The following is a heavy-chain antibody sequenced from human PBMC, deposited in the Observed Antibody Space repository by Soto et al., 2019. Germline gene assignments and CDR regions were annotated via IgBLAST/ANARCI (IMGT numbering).Heavy chain of an antibody. CDR3: ARPPTASLDAFDI. CDR1: GDSISSSSYY. CDR2: IYYSGGT. V-gene: IGHV4-39*01. Sequence: PSETLSLTCTVSGDSISSSSYYWGRLRHPPGKGLEWIGSIYYSGGTYYTPSLTSRVTISVDTSQNQFSLKLSSVTAADTAVYYCARPPTASLDAFDIWGQGTMVTVSS. J-gene: IGHJ3*02.